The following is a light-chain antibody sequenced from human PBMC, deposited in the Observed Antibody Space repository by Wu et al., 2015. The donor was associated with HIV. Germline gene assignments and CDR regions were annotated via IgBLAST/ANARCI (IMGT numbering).Light chain of an antibody. CDR3: QQSYTSPYT. CDR1: QSISGW. J-gene: IGKJ2*01. V-gene: IGKV1-5*03. Sequence: DIQMTQSPSTLSASVGDRVTITCRASQSISGWLAWYQQKPGRAPKLLIYKASSLKSGVPSRFSGSGSGTEFTLTISSLQPEDFATYYCQQSYTSPYTFGQGPGWMSN. CDR2: KAS.